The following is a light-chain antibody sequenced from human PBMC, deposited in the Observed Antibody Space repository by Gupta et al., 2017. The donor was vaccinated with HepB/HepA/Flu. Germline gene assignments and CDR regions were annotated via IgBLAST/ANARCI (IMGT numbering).Light chain of an antibody. CDR1: QGISSY. V-gene: IGKV1-9*01. Sequence: DIQLTPSPSFLSASVGDRVTITCRASQGISSYLAWYQQKPGKAPKLLIYAASTLQSGVPSRFSGSGSGTEVTLTISSLQPEDFATYYCQQLNSDPLTFGGGTKVEIK. CDR2: AAS. J-gene: IGKJ4*01. CDR3: QQLNSDPLT.